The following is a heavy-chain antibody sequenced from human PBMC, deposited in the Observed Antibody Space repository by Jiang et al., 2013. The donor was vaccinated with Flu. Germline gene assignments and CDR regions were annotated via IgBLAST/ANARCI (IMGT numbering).Heavy chain of an antibody. V-gene: IGHV2-70*11. Sequence: KPTQTLTLACTFSGFSLSTSGMCVSRIRQPPGKALEWLARIDWDDDKYYSTSLKTRLTISKDTSKNQVVLTMTNMDPVDTATYYCARIAVGYDSSESWDYWGQGTLVTVSS. CDR2: IDWDDDK. J-gene: IGHJ4*02. CDR3: ARIAVGYDSSESWDY. D-gene: IGHD3-22*01. CDR1: GFSLSTSGMC.